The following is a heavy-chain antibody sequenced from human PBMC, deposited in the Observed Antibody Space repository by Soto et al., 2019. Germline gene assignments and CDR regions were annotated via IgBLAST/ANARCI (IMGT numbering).Heavy chain of an antibody. CDR3: AKQRGYNWSLSQYYYYGLDV. J-gene: IGHJ6*02. CDR2: ISYVGSDK. V-gene: IGHV3-30*18. D-gene: IGHD1-20*01. CDR1: GFTFSSFG. Sequence: QAQLVESGGGVVQPGTSLRISCEVSGFTFSSFGMNWIRQAPGKGLEWVAFISYVGSDKYYADSVKGRFTISRDNYKDTLYLQMNSLRVEDTGVYYCAKQRGYNWSLSQYYYYGLDVWGQGTTVTVSS.